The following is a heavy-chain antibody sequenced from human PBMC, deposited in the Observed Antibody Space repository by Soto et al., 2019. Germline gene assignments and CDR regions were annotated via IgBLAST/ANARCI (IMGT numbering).Heavy chain of an antibody. CDR1: GFTFSSYA. Sequence: QVQLVESGGGVVQPGRSLRLSCAASGFTFSSYAMHWVRQAPGKGLEWVAVISYDGSNKYYADFVKGRFTISRDNSKNTLYLQMNSLRAEDTAVYYCASGESRMVRGVPFDYWGQGTLVTVSS. V-gene: IGHV3-30-3*01. CDR2: ISYDGSNK. J-gene: IGHJ4*02. CDR3: ASGESRMVRGVPFDY. D-gene: IGHD3-10*01.